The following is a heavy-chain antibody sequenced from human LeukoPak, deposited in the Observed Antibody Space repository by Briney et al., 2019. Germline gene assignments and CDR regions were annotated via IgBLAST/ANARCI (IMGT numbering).Heavy chain of an antibody. J-gene: IGHJ3*02. D-gene: IGHD2/OR15-2a*01. V-gene: IGHV1-2*02. CDR3: ARERRGIDRAFDI. CDR1: GYTFTSCA. CDR2: INLNSRGT. Sequence: ASVKVSCKASGYTFTSCAMNWVRQAPGQGLEWMGWINLNSRGTNYAQKFQGRVTMTRDTSISTAYMELNRLRSDDTAVYYWARERRGIDRAFDIWGQGTMVTVSS.